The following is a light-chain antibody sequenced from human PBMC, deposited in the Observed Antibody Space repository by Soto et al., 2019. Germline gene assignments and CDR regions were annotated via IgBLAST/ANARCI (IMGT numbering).Light chain of an antibody. V-gene: IGKV3-20*01. CDR3: QQYGSSPPLT. J-gene: IGKJ4*01. CDR1: QSVSSSF. Sequence: EIVLTQSPGTLSLSPGERATLSCRASQSVSSSFLTWYRQKPGQPPRVLIYAASIRAAGSPDRFRGSGSGTDFTLTISRLEPEDFAVYYCQQYGSSPPLTFGGGTKVEIK. CDR2: AAS.